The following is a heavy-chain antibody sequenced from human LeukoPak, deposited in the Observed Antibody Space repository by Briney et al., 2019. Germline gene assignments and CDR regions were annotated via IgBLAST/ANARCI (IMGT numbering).Heavy chain of an antibody. D-gene: IGHD6-19*01. Sequence: GGSLRLSCAASGFTFSSYAMHWVRQAPGTGLEWVAVISYDGSNKYYADSVKGRFTISRDNSKNTLYLQMNSLRAEDTAVYYCASAIVAGTGYWGQGTLVTVSS. J-gene: IGHJ4*02. V-gene: IGHV3-30*04. CDR3: ASAIVAGTGY. CDR1: GFTFSSYA. CDR2: ISYDGSNK.